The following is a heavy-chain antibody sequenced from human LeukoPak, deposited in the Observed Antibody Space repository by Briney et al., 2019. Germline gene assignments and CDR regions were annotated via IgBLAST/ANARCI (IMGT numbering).Heavy chain of an antibody. V-gene: IGHV1-18*01. D-gene: IGHD3-22*01. J-gene: IGHJ3*02. Sequence: ASVKVSCKASGYTFITYDITWVRQAPGQGLEWMGWISAYNGNTNYAQKFQGRVTLTTDTSTSTAYMELRSLRSDDTAVYYCARDLIKGVDSSGYYYGSLDAFDIWGQGTMVTVSS. CDR1: GYTFITYD. CDR3: ARDLIKGVDSSGYYYGSLDAFDI. CDR2: ISAYNGNT.